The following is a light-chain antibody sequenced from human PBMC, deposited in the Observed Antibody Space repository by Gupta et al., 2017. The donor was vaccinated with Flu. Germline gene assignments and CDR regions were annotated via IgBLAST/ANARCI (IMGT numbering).Light chain of an antibody. V-gene: IGLV3-21*02. J-gene: IGLJ2*01. CDR2: DDN. CDR1: RTAIKR. CDR3: QLWDHSVESPWV. Sequence: QTATITCGGTRTAIKRVHWDQQKPGQAPSLVIYDDNDRPSGLPGRIAGSTAANSANLTITRVDAGEEADYSCQLWDHSVESPWVFGGRTKLTVL.